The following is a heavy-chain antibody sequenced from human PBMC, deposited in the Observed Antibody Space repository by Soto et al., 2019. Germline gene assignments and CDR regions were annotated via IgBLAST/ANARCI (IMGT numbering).Heavy chain of an antibody. CDR2: IYHTGTT. CDR1: GDSISSSTYY. V-gene: IGHV4-39*01. CDR3: ARPYFSSSSMFDY. J-gene: IGHJ4*02. Sequence: KLRETLSLTCTVSGDSISSSTYYWGWIRQPPGKGLEWIGCIYHTGTTYYNPSLKSRVTISVDTSKNQFSLKLSSVTAAGTAVYYCARPYFSSSSMFDYWGQGTLVTVSS. D-gene: IGHD6-6*01.